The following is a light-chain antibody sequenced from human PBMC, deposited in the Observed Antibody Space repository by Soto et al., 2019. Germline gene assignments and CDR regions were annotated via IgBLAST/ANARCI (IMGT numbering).Light chain of an antibody. Sequence: DIQMTQSPSSLSASVGDRVTITCRASQSIGRYLNRYQQKPGKAPKLLIYGVSSLQSGVPSRFSGSGSGTDFTLTITSLQREDFATYYCQQSHNTPRTVGQGTKQEIK. CDR1: QSIGRY. J-gene: IGKJ2*01. CDR3: QQSHNTPRT. CDR2: GVS. V-gene: IGKV1-39*01.